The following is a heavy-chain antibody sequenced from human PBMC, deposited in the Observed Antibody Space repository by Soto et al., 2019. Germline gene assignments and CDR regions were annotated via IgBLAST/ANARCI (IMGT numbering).Heavy chain of an antibody. V-gene: IGHV5-10-1*01. CDR1: GYSFTIYW. CDR3: ARYPRVGVXPAAIKSNEYYYYGMDV. J-gene: IGHJ6*02. CDR2: IDPSDSYT. Sequence: PGESLKISCKGSGYSFTIYWISWVRQMPGKGLEWMGRIDPSDSYTNYSPSFQGHVTISADKSISTAYLQWSSLKASDTAMYYCARYPRVGVXPAAIKSNEYYYYGMDVWGQGTTVTVSS. D-gene: IGHD2-2*02.